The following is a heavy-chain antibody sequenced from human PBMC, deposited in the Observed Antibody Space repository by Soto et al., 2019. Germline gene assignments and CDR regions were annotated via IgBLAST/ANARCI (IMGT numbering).Heavy chain of an antibody. CDR1: GFTFTNYW. J-gene: IGHJ3*02. CDR3: GTVFEK. Sequence: EVQVVESGGGLVQPGGSLRLSCAASGFTFTNYWMHWVRQVPGEGLVWVLRIDNHGDGTSYADFVKGRFPSSRDNAKNTLYVQMNSLRVEDTAIYYCGTVFEKWGQGTMVTVSS. CDR2: IDNHGDGT. V-gene: IGHV3-74*01.